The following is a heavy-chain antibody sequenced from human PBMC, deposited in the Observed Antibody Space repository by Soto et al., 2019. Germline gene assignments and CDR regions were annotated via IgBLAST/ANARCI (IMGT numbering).Heavy chain of an antibody. CDR3: ARGDTYYYDSSGYYDY. J-gene: IGHJ4*02. D-gene: IGHD3-22*01. CDR2: IYYSGST. CDR1: GGSISSYY. V-gene: IGHV4-59*01. Sequence: NPSETLSLTCTVSGGSISSYYWSWIRQPPGKGLEWIGYIYYSGSTNYNPSLKSRVTISVDTSKDQFSLKLSSVTAADTAMYYCARGDTYYYDSSGYYDYWGQGTLVTVSS.